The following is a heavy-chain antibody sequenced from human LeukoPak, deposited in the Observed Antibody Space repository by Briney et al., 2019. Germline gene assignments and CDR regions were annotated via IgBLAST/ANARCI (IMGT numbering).Heavy chain of an antibody. CDR2: IIPILGIA. J-gene: IGHJ4*02. D-gene: IGHD4-17*01. CDR1: GGTSSSYA. Sequence: SVKVSCKASGGTSSSYAISWVRQAPGQGLEWMGRIIPILGIANYAQKFQGRVTITADKSTSTAYMELSSLRSEDTAVYYCARDRNYGDYRSVLDYWGQGTLVTVSS. V-gene: IGHV1-69*04. CDR3: ARDRNYGDYRSVLDY.